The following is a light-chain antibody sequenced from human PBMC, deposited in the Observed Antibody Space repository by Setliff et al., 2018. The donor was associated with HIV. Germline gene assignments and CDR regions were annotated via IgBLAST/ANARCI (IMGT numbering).Light chain of an antibody. CDR1: SGDVGGYTS. V-gene: IGLV2-11*01. J-gene: IGLJ1*01. CDR2: DVS. CDR3: CSYAGSYTYV. Sequence: QSALTQPRSVSGSPGQSVTISCTGTSGDVGGYTSVSWYQQHPGKAPKLMIYDVSKRPSGVPDRFSGSKSGSTASLTISGLQAEDEADYYCCSYAGSYTYVFGTGTKVTVL.